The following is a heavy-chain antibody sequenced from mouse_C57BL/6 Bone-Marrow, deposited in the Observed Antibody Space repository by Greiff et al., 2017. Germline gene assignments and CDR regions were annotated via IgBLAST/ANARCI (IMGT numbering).Heavy chain of an antibody. V-gene: IGHV5-9-1*02. Sequence: EVKLVESGEGLVKPGGSLKLSCAAFGFTFSSYAMSWVRQTPEKRLEWVAYISSGGDYIYYADTVKGRFTISRDNARNTLYLQMSSLKSEDTAMYYCTRIAGYSNYVFGYAMDYWGQGTSVTVSS. D-gene: IGHD2-5*01. J-gene: IGHJ4*01. CDR2: ISSGGDYI. CDR1: GFTFSSYA. CDR3: TRIAGYSNYVFGYAMDY.